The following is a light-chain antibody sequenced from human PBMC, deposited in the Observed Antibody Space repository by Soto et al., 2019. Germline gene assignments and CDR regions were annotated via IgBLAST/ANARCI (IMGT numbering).Light chain of an antibody. J-gene: IGKJ5*01. CDR3: QQLYTLPFT. Sequence: DIQLTQSPSLLSASILCRFXITFVASHDISTFLAWYQQKPGKAPKLLIYEASTLQSGVPSRFSGSGSGTEFTLTISGLLPEDFAAYHCQQLYTLPFTFGQGTRLEI. V-gene: IGKV1-9*01. CDR2: EAS. CDR1: HDISTF.